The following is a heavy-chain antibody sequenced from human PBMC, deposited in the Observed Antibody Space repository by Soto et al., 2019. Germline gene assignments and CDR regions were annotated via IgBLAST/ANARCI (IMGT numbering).Heavy chain of an antibody. CDR2: ISHDGSNK. CDR3: ARDRGGSGDGYNLYYYLYAMDV. D-gene: IGHD5-12*01. V-gene: IGHV3-30*03. CDR1: GFFFSSYT. Sequence: GGSLRLSCAASGFFFSSYTMHWVRQAQGKGLEWVAAISHDGSNKYYADSVKGRFTISRDNSKNTLYLQINSLRAEETAVYYCARDRGGSGDGYNLYYYLYAMDVWGQGTTVTVSS. J-gene: IGHJ6*02.